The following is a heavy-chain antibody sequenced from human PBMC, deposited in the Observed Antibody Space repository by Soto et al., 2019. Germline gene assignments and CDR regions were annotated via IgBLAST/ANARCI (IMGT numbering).Heavy chain of an antibody. CDR1: GGSISSGGYS. CDR3: ARVPGP. Sequence: SETLSLTCAVSGGSISSGGYSWSLIRQPPGKGLEWIGYIYHSGSTYYNPSLKSRVTISVDRSKNQFSLKLSSVTAADTAVYYCARVPGPWGQGTFVTVSP. V-gene: IGHV4-30-2*01. CDR2: IYHSGST. J-gene: IGHJ5*02.